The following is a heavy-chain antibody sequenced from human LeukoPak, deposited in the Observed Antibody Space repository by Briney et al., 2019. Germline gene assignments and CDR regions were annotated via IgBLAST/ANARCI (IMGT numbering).Heavy chain of an antibody. J-gene: IGHJ4*02. CDR2: INPNSGGT. D-gene: IGHD3-22*01. CDR3: ARDYYDSSGFQTTIDY. Sequence: ASVKVSCEASGYTLTSYGINWMRQAPGQGLEWMGWINPNSGGTNYAQKFQGRVTMTRDTSISTAYMELSRLRSDDTAVYYCARDYYDSSGFQTTIDYWGQGTLVTVSS. V-gene: IGHV1-2*02. CDR1: GYTLTSYG.